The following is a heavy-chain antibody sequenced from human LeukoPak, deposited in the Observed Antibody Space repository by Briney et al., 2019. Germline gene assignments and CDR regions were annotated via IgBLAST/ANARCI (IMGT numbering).Heavy chain of an antibody. J-gene: IGHJ6*02. V-gene: IGHV3-21*01. Sequence: GGSLRLSYAASGFTFSSYSMNWVRQAPGKGLEWVSSISSSSSYIYYADSVKGRFTISRDNAKNSLYLQMNSLRAEDTAVYYCARDPPHYYYGMDVWGQGTTVTVSS. CDR1: GFTFSSYS. CDR3: ARDPPHYYYGMDV. CDR2: ISSSSSYI.